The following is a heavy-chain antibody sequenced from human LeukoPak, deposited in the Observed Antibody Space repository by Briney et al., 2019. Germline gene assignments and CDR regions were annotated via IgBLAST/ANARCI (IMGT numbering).Heavy chain of an antibody. V-gene: IGHV4-59*01. Sequence: SETLSLTCTVSGGSISSYYWSWIRQPPGKGLEWIGYIYYSGSTNYNPSLKSRVTISVDTSKNQFSLKLSSVTAADTAVYYCAREAVAAKHFDYWGQGTLVTVSS. J-gene: IGHJ4*02. D-gene: IGHD6-19*01. CDR2: IYYSGST. CDR1: GGSISSYY. CDR3: AREAVAAKHFDY.